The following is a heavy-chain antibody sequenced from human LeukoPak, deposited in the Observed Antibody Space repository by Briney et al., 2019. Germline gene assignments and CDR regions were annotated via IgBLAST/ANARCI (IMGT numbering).Heavy chain of an antibody. V-gene: IGHV1-69*06. D-gene: IGHD6-19*01. CDR2: IIPIFVTA. Sequence: ASVKVSCKASGYTFTGYYMHWVRQAPGQGLEWMGGIIPIFVTANYAQKFQGRVTITADKSTSTAYMELSSLRSEDTAVYYCARDAQWLVLGAFDIWGQGTMVTVSS. CDR1: GYTFTGYY. CDR3: ARDAQWLVLGAFDI. J-gene: IGHJ3*02.